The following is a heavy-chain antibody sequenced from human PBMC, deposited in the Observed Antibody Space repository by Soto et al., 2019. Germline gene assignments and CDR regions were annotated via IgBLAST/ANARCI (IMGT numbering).Heavy chain of an antibody. D-gene: IGHD6-25*01. CDR2: IQSDGPGG. Sequence: HLVESGGGFVQPGGSLRLSCTASGFTFSNYWMTWVRQAPGNGLEWVANIQSDGPGGDYWYSVRGLFTVSRDNARNSLYLQMTCLSVADTPLYNCARVVSPGSSGRYLDAFDMWCSGTRVTVSS. J-gene: IGHJ3*02. CDR3: ARVVSPGSSGRYLDAFDM. V-gene: IGHV3-7*01. CDR1: GFTFSNYW.